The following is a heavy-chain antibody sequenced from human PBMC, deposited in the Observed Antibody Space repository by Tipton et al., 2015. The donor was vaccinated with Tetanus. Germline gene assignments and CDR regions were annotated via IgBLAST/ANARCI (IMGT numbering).Heavy chain of an antibody. Sequence: QLVQSGSELKKPGASVKISCKASGYTFTSYAMHWVRQAPGQGLEWMGRINPNTGKPAYAQGCRGRFVFSLDTSVSTAYLQISSLKSDDTAVYYCARDSHMLTGDLDNWGQGTLVSVSS. V-gene: IGHV7-4-1*02. CDR1: GYTFTSYA. CDR2: INPNTGKP. J-gene: IGHJ4*02. D-gene: IGHD1-20*01. CDR3: ARDSHMLTGDLDN.